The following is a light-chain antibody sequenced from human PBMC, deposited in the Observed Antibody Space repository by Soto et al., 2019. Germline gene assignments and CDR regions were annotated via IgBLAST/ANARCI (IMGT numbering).Light chain of an antibody. J-gene: IGKJ4*01. CDR1: QDIAIY. Sequence: IQLTQSPSSLSAPVGDRVTITCRASQDIAIYLAWYQQKPGEAPKLLIYAASTLYGGVPSRFSGSGSGTDFALTITSLQAEDFATYACQKYNRGPLTFGGGTKGEL. V-gene: IGKV1-9*01. CDR3: QKYNRGPLT. CDR2: AAS.